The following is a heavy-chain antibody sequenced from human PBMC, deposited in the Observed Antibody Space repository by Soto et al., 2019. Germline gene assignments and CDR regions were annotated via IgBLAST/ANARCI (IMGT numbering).Heavy chain of an antibody. D-gene: IGHD6-6*01. CDR1: AFTFSTYS. J-gene: IGHJ6*03. Sequence: GGSLSLSCAASAFTFSTYSMSWVRQAPGKGLEWVSTISGSGGAAYYADSVKGRSTISRDNSKNTLYLQMNSLRSDDTAVYYCARVRQLVGYFYYYMDVWGKGTTVTVSS. V-gene: IGHV3-23*01. CDR3: ARVRQLVGYFYYYMDV. CDR2: ISGSGGAA.